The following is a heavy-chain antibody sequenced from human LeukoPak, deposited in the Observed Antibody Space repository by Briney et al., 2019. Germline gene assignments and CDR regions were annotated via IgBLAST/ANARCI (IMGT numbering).Heavy chain of an antibody. V-gene: IGHV4-59*01. D-gene: IGHD6-19*01. CDR2: IYYSGST. CDR3: ARGEEQWLVLHY. CDR1: GGSISSYY. Sequence: SETLSLTCTVSGGSISSYYWSWIRQPPGKGLEWIGYIYYSGSTNYNPSLKSRVTISVDTSKNQFSLKLSSVTAADTAVYYCARGEEQWLVLHYWGQGTLVTVSS. J-gene: IGHJ4*02.